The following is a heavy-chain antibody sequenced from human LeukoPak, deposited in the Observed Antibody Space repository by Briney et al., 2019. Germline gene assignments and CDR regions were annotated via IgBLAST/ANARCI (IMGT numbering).Heavy chain of an antibody. J-gene: IGHJ5*02. V-gene: IGHV1-18*03. CDR1: GYTFTSYG. CDR3: ARDDLVPAAMRHWFDP. CDR2: ISAYNGNT. D-gene: IGHD2-2*01. Sequence: GASVKVSCKASGYTFTSYGISWVRQAPGQGLEWMGWISAYNGNTNYAQKLQGRVTMTTDTSTSTAYMELRSLRSDDMAVYYCARDDLVPAAMRHWFDPWGQGTMVTVSS.